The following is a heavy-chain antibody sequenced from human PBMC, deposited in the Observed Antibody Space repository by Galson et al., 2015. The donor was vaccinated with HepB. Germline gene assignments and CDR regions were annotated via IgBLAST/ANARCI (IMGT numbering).Heavy chain of an antibody. D-gene: IGHD6-13*01. CDR1: GFSLSTSGMC. CDR2: IDWTDDK. J-gene: IGHJ4*02. CDR3: ARGPRRGYTYYFDY. Sequence: PALVKPTQTRTLTCTFSGFSLSTSGMCVSWIRQPSGKALEWLARIDWTDDKYYSTSLKTSLTISKDTSQNQVVLTMTNMDPVDTATYYCARGPRRGYTYYFDYWGQGTLVTVSS. V-gene: IGHV2-70*11.